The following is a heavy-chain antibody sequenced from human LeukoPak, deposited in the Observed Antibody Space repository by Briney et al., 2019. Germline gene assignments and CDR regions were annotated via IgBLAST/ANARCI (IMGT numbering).Heavy chain of an antibody. CDR3: VNGRCSSTSCYGGDY. D-gene: IGHD2-2*01. V-gene: IGHV3-64D*06. CDR2: ITSNGGGT. CDR1: GFTFSSYA. J-gene: IGHJ4*02. Sequence: PGGSLRLSCSASGFTFSSYAMHWVRQAPGKGLEYFSGITSNGGGTFYADSVKGRFTISRDNSKNTLYLQMSSLRAEDTAVYYCVNGRCSSTSCYGGDYWGQGTLVTVSS.